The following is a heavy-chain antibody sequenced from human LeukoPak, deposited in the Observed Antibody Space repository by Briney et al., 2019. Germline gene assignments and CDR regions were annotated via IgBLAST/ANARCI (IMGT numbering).Heavy chain of an antibody. CDR2: IIPIFGTA. V-gene: IGHV1-69*13. CDR1: GGTFSSYA. CDR3: ARVRREYCSGGSCYSGGYYYHYMDV. D-gene: IGHD2-15*01. J-gene: IGHJ6*03. Sequence: SVKVSCKASGGTFSSYAISWVRQAPGQGLEWMGGIIPIFGTANYAQKFQGRVTITADESTSTAYMELSSLRSEDTAVYYCARVRREYCSGGSCYSGGYYYHYMDVWGKGTTVTISS.